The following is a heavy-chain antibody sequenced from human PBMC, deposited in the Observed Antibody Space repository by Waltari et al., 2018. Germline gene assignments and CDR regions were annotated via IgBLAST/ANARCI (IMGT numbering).Heavy chain of an antibody. D-gene: IGHD3-10*01. V-gene: IGHV3-7*01. J-gene: IGHJ4*02. CDR1: GLPFSTYW. CDR3: ARGAGLIWFGEADPRRFDY. Sequence: EVQLVESGGGLVQPGGSLTLSCAASGLPFSTYWLTWVRRTPGKGLEWVANIRYDGGEKVYVDSVKGRFIVSKDNAKNSLYLQMNSLRAEDTAVYYCARGAGLIWFGEADPRRFDYWGQGTQVTVSS. CDR2: IRYDGGEK.